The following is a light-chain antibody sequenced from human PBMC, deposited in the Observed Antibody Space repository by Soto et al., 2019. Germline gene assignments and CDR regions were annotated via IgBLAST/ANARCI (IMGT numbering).Light chain of an antibody. Sequence: SYELTQPPSVSVAPGQTARIACGGNNIGTKSVHWYQQKPGQAPVLVVYDDSDPPSGIPERFSGSNSGNTATLTISRVEAGDEAAYSCQVWDNGSDHWVFGGGTKLTVL. CDR1: NIGTKS. CDR3: QVWDNGSDHWV. V-gene: IGLV3-21*02. CDR2: DDS. J-gene: IGLJ3*02.